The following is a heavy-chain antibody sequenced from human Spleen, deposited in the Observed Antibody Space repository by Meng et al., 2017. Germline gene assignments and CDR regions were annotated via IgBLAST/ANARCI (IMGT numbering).Heavy chain of an antibody. CDR3: AKDSLPTVVVIMGYYGMDV. Sequence: GESLKISCAASGFTVSHNYMSWVRQAPGKGLEWVSVIYSGGNTYYADSVKGRFTISRDNSKNTLYLQMNSLRAEDTAVYYCAKDSLPTVVVIMGYYGMDVWGQGTTVTVSS. CDR1: GFTVSHNY. CDR2: IYSGGNT. J-gene: IGHJ6*02. D-gene: IGHD4-23*01. V-gene: IGHV3-53*01.